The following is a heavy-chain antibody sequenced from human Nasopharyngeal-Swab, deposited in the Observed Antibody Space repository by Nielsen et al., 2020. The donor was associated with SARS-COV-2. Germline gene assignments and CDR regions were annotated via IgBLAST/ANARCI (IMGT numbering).Heavy chain of an antibody. D-gene: IGHD1-14*01. CDR1: GGSISPYY. CDR3: ARGARHDRGAFDI. V-gene: IGHV4-59*08. CDR2: MYFSGST. Sequence: SETLSLTCTVSGGSISPYYWSWIRQPPGKGLESIGYMYFSGSTSYSPSLNSRVTISVDTSKNQFSLRLTYVTAADTAVYYCARGARHDRGAFDIWGQGRMVTVSS. J-gene: IGHJ3*02.